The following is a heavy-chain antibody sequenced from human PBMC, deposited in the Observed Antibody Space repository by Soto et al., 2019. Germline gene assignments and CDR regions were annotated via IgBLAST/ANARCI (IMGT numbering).Heavy chain of an antibody. CDR3: AREARFGEPTIRYYYGMDV. CDR2: IYYSGST. J-gene: IGHJ6*02. Sequence: SETLSLTCTVSGGSISSYYWSWIRQPPGKGLEWIGYIYYSGSTNYNPSLKSRVTISVDTSKNQFSLKLSSVTAADTAVYYCAREARFGEPTIRYYYGMDVWGQGTTGTSP. V-gene: IGHV4-59*01. D-gene: IGHD3-10*01. CDR1: GGSISSYY.